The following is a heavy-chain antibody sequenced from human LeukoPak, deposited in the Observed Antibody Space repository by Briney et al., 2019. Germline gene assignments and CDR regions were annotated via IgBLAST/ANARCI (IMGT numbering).Heavy chain of an antibody. D-gene: IGHD1-1*01. J-gene: IGHJ6*02. CDR2: IYYSGST. CDR3: ARARLERLPSDYYGMDV. V-gene: IGHV4-59*01. CDR1: GGSISSYY. Sequence: SETLSLTCTVSGGSISSYYWSWIRQPPGKGLEWIGYIYYSGSTNSNPSLKSRVTISVDTSKNQFSLKLSSVTAADTAVYYCARARLERLPSDYYGMDVWGQGTTVTVSS.